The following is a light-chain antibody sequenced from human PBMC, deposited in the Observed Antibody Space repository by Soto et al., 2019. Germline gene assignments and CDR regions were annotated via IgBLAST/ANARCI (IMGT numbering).Light chain of an antibody. CDR3: QQYYSVPPT. CDR1: QSVLFSSNNKAY. Sequence: DIVMTQSPDSLAVSLGERATINCKSSQSVLFSSNNKAYLAWYQQKPGQPPKLLIYWASTRESGVPDRFSGSGSGTDFTINISSLQAEDVAVYYCQQYYSVPPTFGQRTKVEIK. CDR2: WAS. V-gene: IGKV4-1*01. J-gene: IGKJ1*01.